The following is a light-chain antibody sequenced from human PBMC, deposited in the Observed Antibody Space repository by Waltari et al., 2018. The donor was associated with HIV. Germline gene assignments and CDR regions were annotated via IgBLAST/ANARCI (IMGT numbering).Light chain of an antibody. CDR1: SSNFGEGYH. J-gene: IGLJ2*01. CDR2: GNS. V-gene: IGLV1-40*01. Sequence: QSALTQPPSVSGAPGQRVTISCTGSSSNFGEGYHVQWYTHLPGTAPKLLIYGNSNRPSGVPDRFSGSKSGTSASLAITGLQAEDEADYYCQSYDSRLHVVFGGGTKLTVL. CDR3: QSYDSRLHVV.